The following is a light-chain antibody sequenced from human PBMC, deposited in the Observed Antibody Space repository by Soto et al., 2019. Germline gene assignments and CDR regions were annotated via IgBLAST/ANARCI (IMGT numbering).Light chain of an antibody. J-gene: IGLJ2*01. CDR2: GDT. CDR1: SSNIGAGYD. V-gene: IGLV1-40*01. Sequence: QSVLTQPPSVSGAPGQKVTISCTGSSSNIGAGYDVHWYQHLPGTAPKLLIYGDTNRPSGVPDRFSGSESGTSASLAITGLQAEDEADYYCQSYDSILGEGHVVLGGGTKLTVL. CDR3: QSYDSILGEGHVV.